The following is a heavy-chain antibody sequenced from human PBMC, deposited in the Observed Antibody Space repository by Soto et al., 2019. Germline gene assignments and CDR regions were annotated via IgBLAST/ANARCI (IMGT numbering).Heavy chain of an antibody. CDR2: INHSGST. V-gene: IGHV4-34*01. CDR1: GGSFSGYY. CDR3: ARASPRSCSGGSCFSGRDY. J-gene: IGHJ4*02. Sequence: QVQLQQWGAGLLKPSETLSLTCAVYGGSFSGYYWSWIRQPPGKGLEWIGEINHSGSTNYNPSLTSPVTISVDTSKNQFSLKMSSVTAAEAAVYYCARASPRSCSGGSCFSGRDYGGQGTLVTVSS. D-gene: IGHD2-15*01.